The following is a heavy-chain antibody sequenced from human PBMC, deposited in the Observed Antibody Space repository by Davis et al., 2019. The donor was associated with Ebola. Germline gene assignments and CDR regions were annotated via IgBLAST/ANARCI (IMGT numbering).Heavy chain of an antibody. CDR2: ISSSSSYI. CDR3: ARQNMRTRPAYYFDY. V-gene: IGHV3-21*01. Sequence: GESLKISCAASGFSFSSYSMNWVRQAPGKGLEWVSSISSSSSYIYYADSVKGRSTISRDNAKNSLYLQMNSLRAEDTAVYYCARQNMRTRPAYYFDYWGQGTLVTVSS. J-gene: IGHJ4*02. D-gene: IGHD2/OR15-2a*01. CDR1: GFSFSSYS.